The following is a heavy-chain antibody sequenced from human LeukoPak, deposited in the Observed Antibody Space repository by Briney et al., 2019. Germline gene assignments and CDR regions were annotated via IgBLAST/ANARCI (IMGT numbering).Heavy chain of an antibody. CDR2: IYTSGST. Sequence: SETLSLTCTVSGDSISSYYWSWIRQPPGKGLEWIGFIYTSGSTNYNPSLKSRVTISVDTSKNQFSLKLSSVTAADTAVYYCARQRDLYYYYYMDVWGKGTTVTVSS. V-gene: IGHV4-4*09. CDR3: ARQRDLYYYYYMDV. CDR1: GDSISSYY. J-gene: IGHJ6*03.